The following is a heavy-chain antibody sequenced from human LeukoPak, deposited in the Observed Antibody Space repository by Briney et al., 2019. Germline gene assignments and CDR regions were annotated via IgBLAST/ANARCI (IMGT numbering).Heavy chain of an antibody. D-gene: IGHD6-13*01. V-gene: IGHV3-23*01. CDR3: ATSRRGSEY. CDR2: ITGGGVST. Sequence: GGSLRLSCAASGFTFSSYAMSWVRQAPGKGLEWVSAITGGGVSTYYADSVKGRFTISRDNSKNTLYVQVNSLRAEDTAVYYCATSRRGSEYWGQGTLVTVSS. J-gene: IGHJ4*02. CDR1: GFTFSSYA.